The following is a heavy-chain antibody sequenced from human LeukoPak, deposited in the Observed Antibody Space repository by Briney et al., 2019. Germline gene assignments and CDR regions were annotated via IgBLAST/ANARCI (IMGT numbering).Heavy chain of an antibody. V-gene: IGHV4-38-2*02. CDR3: AREGAGGKDY. CDR1: GYSTSSGYY. J-gene: IGHJ4*02. Sequence: SETLSLTCAVSGYSTSSGYYWGWIRQPPGKGLEWIGSIYHSGSTYYNPSLKSRVTISVDTSKNQFSLKLSSVTAADTAVYYCAREGAGGKDYWGQGTLVTVSS. D-gene: IGHD1-14*01. CDR2: IYHSGST.